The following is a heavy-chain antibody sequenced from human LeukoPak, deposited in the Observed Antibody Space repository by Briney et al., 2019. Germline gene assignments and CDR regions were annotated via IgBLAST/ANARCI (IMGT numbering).Heavy chain of an antibody. CDR1: GYTFTSYY. V-gene: IGHV1-46*01. Sequence: GASVKVSCKASGYTFTSYYMHWVRQAPGQGLEWIGIINPSIGSTTYAQKFQGRVTTTRDTSTSTVYMDLSSLSSEDTAVYYCASPASEPASSGWYYFDHWGQGTLVTVSS. D-gene: IGHD6-19*01. CDR2: INPSIGST. J-gene: IGHJ4*02. CDR3: ASPASEPASSGWYYFDH.